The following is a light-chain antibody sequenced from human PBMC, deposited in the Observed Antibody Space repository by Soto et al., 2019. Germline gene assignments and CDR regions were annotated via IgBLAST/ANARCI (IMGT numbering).Light chain of an antibody. CDR1: SSDVGGYNF. Sequence: QSVLTQPPSASGSPGQSVTISCTGSSSDVGGYNFVSWYQQHPGKAPKLMIYDVTERPSGVPDRFSGSKSGNTASLTVSVLQADDEADYYCSSYAGTNIPVMFGGGTKLTVL. CDR2: DVT. CDR3: SSYAGTNIPVM. V-gene: IGLV2-8*01. J-gene: IGLJ3*02.